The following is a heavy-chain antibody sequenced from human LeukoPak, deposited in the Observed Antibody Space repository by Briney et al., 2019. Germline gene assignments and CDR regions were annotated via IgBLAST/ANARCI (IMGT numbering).Heavy chain of an antibody. V-gene: IGHV1-2*02. Sequence: ASVKVSCKASGYTFTGYYMHWVRQAPGQGLEWMGWINPNSGDTNYAQKFQERVTITRDMSTSTAYMELSSLRSEDTAVYYCAVADGTTGTLKEYYYGMDVWGQGTTVTVSS. CDR2: INPNSGDT. CDR1: GYTFTGYY. D-gene: IGHD1-1*01. J-gene: IGHJ6*02. CDR3: AVADGTTGTLKEYYYGMDV.